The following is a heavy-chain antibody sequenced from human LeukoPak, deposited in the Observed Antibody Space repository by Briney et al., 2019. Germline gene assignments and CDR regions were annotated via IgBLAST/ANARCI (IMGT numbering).Heavy chain of an antibody. Sequence: RASVNVSCKASGGTFSSYAISWVRQAPGQGLERMGGIIPIFGTANYAQKFQGRVTITADESTSTAYMELSSLRSEDTAVYYCARVFRWELQYFDYWGQGTLVTVSS. J-gene: IGHJ4*02. CDR1: GGTFSSYA. CDR2: IIPIFGTA. V-gene: IGHV1-69*13. CDR3: ARVFRWELQYFDY. D-gene: IGHD1-26*01.